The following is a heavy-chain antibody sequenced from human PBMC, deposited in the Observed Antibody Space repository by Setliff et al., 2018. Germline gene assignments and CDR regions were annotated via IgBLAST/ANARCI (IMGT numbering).Heavy chain of an antibody. CDR2: IYYSGNT. D-gene: IGHD6-19*01. J-gene: IGHJ4*02. CDR3: ARHRAVAGAYYFDF. CDR1: VYSISRDCH. Sequence: PSETLSLTCAVSVYSISRDCHWGWIRQPPGKGLEWIGSIYYSGNTYYSASLKGRVTISGDTSKNQFSLKLTAVTADTAIYYCARHRAVAGAYYFDFWGQGTLVTVSS. V-gene: IGHV4-38-2*01.